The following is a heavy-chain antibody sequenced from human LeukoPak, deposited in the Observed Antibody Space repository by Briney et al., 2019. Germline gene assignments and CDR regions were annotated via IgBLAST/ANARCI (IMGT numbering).Heavy chain of an antibody. Sequence: GGSLRLSCAASGFTFDDYGMSWVRQAPGKGLEWVSGINWNGGSTGYADSVKGRFTISRDNSKNTLYLQMNSLRAEDTAVYYCANSPDGAFDYWGQGTLVTVSS. CDR3: ANSPDGAFDY. J-gene: IGHJ4*02. CDR2: INWNGGST. V-gene: IGHV3-20*04. D-gene: IGHD2-15*01. CDR1: GFTFDDYG.